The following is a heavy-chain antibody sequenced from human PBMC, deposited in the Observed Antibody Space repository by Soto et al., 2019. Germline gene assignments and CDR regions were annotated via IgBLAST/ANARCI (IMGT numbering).Heavy chain of an antibody. CDR1: GFTISSYA. J-gene: IGHJ4*02. Sequence: PGGSLRLSCAASGFTISSYAMHWVRQAPGKGLEWVAVISYDGSNKYYADSVKGRFTISRDNSKNTLYLQMNSLRAEDTAVYYCARDPLLPRFGELLERLRAALDYWGQGTLVTVSS. V-gene: IGHV3-30-3*01. CDR2: ISYDGSNK. D-gene: IGHD3-10*01. CDR3: ARDPLLPRFGELLERLRAALDY.